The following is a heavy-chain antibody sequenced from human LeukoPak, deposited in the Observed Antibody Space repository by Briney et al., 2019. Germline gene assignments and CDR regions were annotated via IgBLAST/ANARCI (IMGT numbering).Heavy chain of an antibody. CDR3: ARGYCTSTSCSENRYYFDS. CDR2: IYSSGST. J-gene: IGHJ4*02. CDR1: GGSITSAGYS. D-gene: IGHD2-2*01. V-gene: IGHV4-61*02. Sequence: SQTLSLTCTVSGGSITSAGYSWGWIRQPAGKGLEWIGRIYSSGSTNSNPSLKSRATISVDTSKNQFSLKLRSVTAADTAVYFCARGYCTSTSCSENRYYFDSWGQGALVTVSS.